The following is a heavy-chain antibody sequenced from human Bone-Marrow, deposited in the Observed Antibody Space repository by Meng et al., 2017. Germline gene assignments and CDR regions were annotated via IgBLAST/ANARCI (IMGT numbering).Heavy chain of an antibody. CDR3: VRDLISGVVPLGY. Sequence: GESLKISCAASGFTFSSYWMHWARQVPGKELVWISRISTDGSVTNYADSVKGRFTISRDNAKNTLYLQMNSLRVEDTAIYYCVRDLISGVVPLGYWGQGTLVTVSS. J-gene: IGHJ4*02. V-gene: IGHV3-74*01. CDR2: ISTDGSVT. CDR1: GFTFSSYW. D-gene: IGHD3-3*01.